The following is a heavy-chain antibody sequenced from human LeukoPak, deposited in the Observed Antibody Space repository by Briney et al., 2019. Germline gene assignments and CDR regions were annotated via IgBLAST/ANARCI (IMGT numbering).Heavy chain of an antibody. CDR3: ARSYCSSTSCYEDYYYYGMDV. V-gene: IGHV1-2*04. CDR1: GYTFTGYY. Sequence: VASVKVSCKASGYTFTGYYMHWVRQAPGQGLEWMGWINPNSGGTNYAQKFQGWVTMTRDTSISTAYMELSRLRSDDTAVYYCARSYCSSTSCYEDYYYYGMDVWGQGTTVTVSS. J-gene: IGHJ6*02. CDR2: INPNSGGT. D-gene: IGHD2-2*01.